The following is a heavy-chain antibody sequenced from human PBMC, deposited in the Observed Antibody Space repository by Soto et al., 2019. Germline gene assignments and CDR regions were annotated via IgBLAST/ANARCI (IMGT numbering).Heavy chain of an antibody. J-gene: IGHJ6*02. Sequence: QVQLQESGPGLVKPSQTLSLTCTVSGGSISSGDYYWSWIRQPPGKGLEWIGYIYYSGSTYYNPSLKSRVTISVETSKNQFSLKLSSVTAADTAVYYCARDPCYYDSSGYSPRYGMDVWGQGTTVTVSS. CDR3: ARDPCYYDSSGYSPRYGMDV. CDR2: IYYSGST. CDR1: GGSISSGDYY. V-gene: IGHV4-30-4*01. D-gene: IGHD3-22*01.